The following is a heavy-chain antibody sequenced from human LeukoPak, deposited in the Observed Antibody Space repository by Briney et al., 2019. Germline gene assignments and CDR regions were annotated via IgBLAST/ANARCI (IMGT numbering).Heavy chain of an antibody. CDR3: ARSSHIVVVTAILGAFDI. J-gene: IGHJ3*02. V-gene: IGHV4-38-2*02. Sequence: SETLSLTCTVSGYSISNGYYWGWIRQPPGKGLEWIGIIYHSGSTYYNPSLKSRLTISVDTSKNQFSLKLSSVTAPDTAVYYCARSSHIVVVTAILGAFDIWGQGTMVTVSS. CDR1: GYSISNGYY. D-gene: IGHD2-21*02. CDR2: IYHSGST.